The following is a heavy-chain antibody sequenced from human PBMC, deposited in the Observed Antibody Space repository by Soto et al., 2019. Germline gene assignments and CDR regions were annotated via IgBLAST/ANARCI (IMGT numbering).Heavy chain of an antibody. J-gene: IGHJ5*02. CDR2: IIPIFGTA. Sequence: SVQVSCKASGGTFSSYAISWVRQAPGQGLEWMGGIIPIFGTANYAQKFQGRVTITADESTSTAYMELSSLRSEDTAVYYCARSYVYFWSGYYTLFDPWGQGTLVTVSS. CDR1: GGTFSSYA. D-gene: IGHD3-3*01. V-gene: IGHV1-69*13. CDR3: ARSYVYFWSGYYTLFDP.